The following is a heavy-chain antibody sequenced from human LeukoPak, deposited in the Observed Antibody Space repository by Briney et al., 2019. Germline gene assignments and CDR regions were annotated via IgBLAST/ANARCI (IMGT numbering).Heavy chain of an antibody. CDR3: VKESRVVRGVIMDAFDM. Sequence: GGSLRLSCAASGFTFSSYAMSWVRQALGKGLEWVSAISGSGGGTHYADSVKGRFTISRDSSKNTVYLQMSSLRAEDTAVYYCVKESRVVRGVIMDAFDMWGQGTMVTVSS. CDR2: ISGSGGGT. J-gene: IGHJ3*02. CDR1: GFTFSSYA. D-gene: IGHD3-10*01. V-gene: IGHV3-23*01.